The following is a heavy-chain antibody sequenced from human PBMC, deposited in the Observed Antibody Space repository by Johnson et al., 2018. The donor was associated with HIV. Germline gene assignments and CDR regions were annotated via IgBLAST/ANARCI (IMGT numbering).Heavy chain of an antibody. D-gene: IGHD6-13*01. Sequence: QVQLVESGGGVVQPGRSLRLSCAASGFNFSTYGMHWVRRAPGKGLEWVAVIWYDGSNKYYGDSVKGRFTISRDYSMNTLVLQMNGLRAEDTAVYYCARGRVAAGGMRGGGFDIWGQGTMVTVSS. J-gene: IGHJ3*02. CDR1: GFNFSTYG. CDR3: ARGRVAAGGMRGGGFDI. V-gene: IGHV3-33*01. CDR2: IWYDGSNK.